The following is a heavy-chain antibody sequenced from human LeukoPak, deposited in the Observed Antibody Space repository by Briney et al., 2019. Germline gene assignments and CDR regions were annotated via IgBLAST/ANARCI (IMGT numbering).Heavy chain of an antibody. V-gene: IGHV3-74*01. D-gene: IGHD5-12*01. J-gene: IGHJ6*03. Sequence: GGSLRLSCAASGFTFSNYWMHWVRQAPGKGLVWVSRINSDGSSTSYADSVKGRFTISRDNAKNTLYLHMNSLRAEDTAVYCCGRAKEDYSGYGTYEQYYYFYMDVWGKGTTVTVSS. CDR3: GRAKEDYSGYGTYEQYYYFYMDV. CDR1: GFTFSNYW. CDR2: INSDGSST.